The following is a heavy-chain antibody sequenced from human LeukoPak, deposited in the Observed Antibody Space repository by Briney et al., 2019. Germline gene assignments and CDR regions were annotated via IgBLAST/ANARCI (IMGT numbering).Heavy chain of an antibody. CDR2: IYYSGST. Sequence: SETLSLTCTVSGGSISSYYWSWIRQPPGKGLEWIGYIYYSGSTNYNPSLKSRVTISLDTSKNQFSLQLSSVTAADTAVYYCARASTVTTWSAAELRLDYWGQGTLVTVSS. D-gene: IGHD4-17*01. V-gene: IGHV4-59*01. J-gene: IGHJ4*02. CDR1: GGSISSYY. CDR3: ARASTVTTWSAAELRLDY.